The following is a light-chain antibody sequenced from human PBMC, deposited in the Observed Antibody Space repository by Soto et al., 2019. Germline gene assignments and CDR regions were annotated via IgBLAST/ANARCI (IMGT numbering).Light chain of an antibody. CDR3: QAYDSSLSGYV. CDR2: GNS. Sequence: QSVLTQPPSVSGAPGPRVTISCTGSSSNIGSGYDVHWYQPLPGTAPKLLVYGNSNQPSGVPDRFSGSKSGASAYLAITGLQAEDEADYYCQAYDSSLSGYVFGTGTKLTVL. CDR1: SSNIGSGYD. V-gene: IGLV1-40*01. J-gene: IGLJ1*01.